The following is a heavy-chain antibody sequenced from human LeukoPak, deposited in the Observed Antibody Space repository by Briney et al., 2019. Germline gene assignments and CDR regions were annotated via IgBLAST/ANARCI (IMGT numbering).Heavy chain of an antibody. CDR3: ASPKGYSSYDDAFDI. V-gene: IGHV4-34*01. CDR2: INHSGST. D-gene: IGHD6-13*01. CDR1: GGSFSGYY. J-gene: IGHJ3*02. Sequence: SETLSLTCAVYGGSFSGYYWSWIRQPPGEGLEWIGEINHSGSTNYNPSLKSRVTISVDTSKNQFSLKLSSVTAADTAVYYCASPKGYSSYDDAFDIWGQGTMVTVSS.